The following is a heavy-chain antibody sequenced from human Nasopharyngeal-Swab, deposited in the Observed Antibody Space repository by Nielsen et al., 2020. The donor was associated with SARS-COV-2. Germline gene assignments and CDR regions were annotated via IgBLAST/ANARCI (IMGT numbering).Heavy chain of an antibody. CDR3: TRCGGGCYSGRDY. J-gene: IGHJ4*02. CDR2: IRSKGNTYAT. D-gene: IGHD2-15*01. CDR1: GFTFSDSA. Sequence: GESLKISCAASGFTFSDSAIHWVRQASGKGLEWVGRIRSKGNTYATAYAASAKGRFIIFRDDPTNTAYLQMNSLKTEDTAMYYCTRCGGGCYSGRDYWGQGTLVTVSS. V-gene: IGHV3-73*01.